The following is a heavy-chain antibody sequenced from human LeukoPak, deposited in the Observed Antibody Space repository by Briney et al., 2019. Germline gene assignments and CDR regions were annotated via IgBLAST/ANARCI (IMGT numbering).Heavy chain of an antibody. J-gene: IGHJ6*02. CDR1: GFTFSSYA. CDR2: ISYDGSNK. Sequence: PGGSLRLSCAASGFTFSSYAMHWVRQAPGKGLEWVAVISYDGSNKYYADSVKGRFTISRDNSKNTLYLQMNSLRAEDTAVYYCARDRGSWSQYGMDVWGQGTTVTVSS. D-gene: IGHD6-13*01. V-gene: IGHV3-30-3*01. CDR3: ARDRGSWSQYGMDV.